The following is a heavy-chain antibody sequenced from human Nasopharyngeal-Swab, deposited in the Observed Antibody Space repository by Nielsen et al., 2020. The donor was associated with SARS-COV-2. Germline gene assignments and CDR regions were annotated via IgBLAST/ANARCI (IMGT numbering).Heavy chain of an antibody. Sequence: GSLRLSCAVYGGSFSGYYWSWICKPPGKGLELIGEINHSGSTNYNPSLNRRVTISVDTSKNQFSLKLSSVTAADTAVYYCAIGDFRQIAASYYFDYWGQGTLVTVSS. CDR2: INHSGST. D-gene: IGHD6-6*01. V-gene: IGHV4-34*01. CDR1: GGSFSGYY. J-gene: IGHJ4*02. CDR3: AIGDFRQIAASYYFDY.